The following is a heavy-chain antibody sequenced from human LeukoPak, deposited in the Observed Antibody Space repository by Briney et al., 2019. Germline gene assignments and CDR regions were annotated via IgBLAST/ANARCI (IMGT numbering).Heavy chain of an antibody. V-gene: IGHV4-39*01. CDR3: ARHQRDCSSTSCYSNWFDP. D-gene: IGHD2-2*01. CDR1: GGSISPHKYY. CDR2: IYYSGNT. Sequence: PSETLSLTCTVSGGSISPHKYYWGWVRQPPGKGLEWIGSIYYSGNTYYNPTLKSRVTIFVDTSKNQFSLRLSSVTAADTAVYYCARHQRDCSSTSCYSNWFDPWGQGTLVTVSS. J-gene: IGHJ5*02.